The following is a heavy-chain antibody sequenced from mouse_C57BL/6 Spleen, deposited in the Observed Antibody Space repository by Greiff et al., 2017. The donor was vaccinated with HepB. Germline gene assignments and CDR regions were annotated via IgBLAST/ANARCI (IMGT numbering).Heavy chain of an antibody. CDR3: ASKGKANWDYFDY. CDR2: IDPNSGGT. D-gene: IGHD4-1*01. Sequence: QVQLQQPGAELVKPGASVKLSCKASGYTFTSYWMHWVKQRPGRGLEWIGRIDPNSGGTKYNEKFKSKATLTVDKPSSTAYMQLSSLPSEDSAVYYWASKGKANWDYFDYWGQGATLTVSS. J-gene: IGHJ2*01. CDR1: GYTFTSYW. V-gene: IGHV1-72*01.